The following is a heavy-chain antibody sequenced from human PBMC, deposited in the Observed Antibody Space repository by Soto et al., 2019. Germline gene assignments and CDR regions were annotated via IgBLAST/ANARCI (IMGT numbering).Heavy chain of an antibody. V-gene: IGHV1-18*01. CDR2: ISAYNGNT. D-gene: IGHD3-16*01. J-gene: IGHJ6*03. Sequence: QVQLVQSGAEVKKPGASVKVSCKASGYTFTSYGISWVRQAPGQGLEWMGWISAYNGNTNYAQKLQGRVTMTTVTATSTAYMKLRNRRSDDTAVDYCARARGGRYYYMDVWGKGTTVTVSS. CDR3: ARARGGRYYYMDV. CDR1: GYTFTSYG.